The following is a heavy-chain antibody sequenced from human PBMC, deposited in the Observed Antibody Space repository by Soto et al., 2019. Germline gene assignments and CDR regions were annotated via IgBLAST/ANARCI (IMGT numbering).Heavy chain of an antibody. CDR2: IYYSGST. D-gene: IGHD6-13*01. V-gene: IGHV4-30-4*01. CDR1: GGSISSGDYY. J-gene: IGHJ5*02. CDR3: AREVRYSSSRRNL. Sequence: ASETLSLTCTVSGGSISSGDYYWSWIRQPPGKGLEWIGYIYYSGSTYYNPSLKSRVTISVDTSKNQFSLKLSSVTAADTAVYYCAREVRYSSSRRNLWSQGTLVTVSS.